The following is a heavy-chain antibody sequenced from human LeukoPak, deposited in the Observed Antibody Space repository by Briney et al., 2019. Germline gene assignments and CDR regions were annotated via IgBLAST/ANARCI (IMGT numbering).Heavy chain of an antibody. J-gene: IGHJ5*02. Sequence: ASVKVSCKASGYTFTSYAMNWVRQAPGQGLEWMGWINTNTGNPTYAQGFTGRFVFSLDTSVSTAYLQISSLKAEDTAVYYCASNVVGAPHARWFDPWGQGTLVTVSS. V-gene: IGHV7-4-1*02. CDR1: GYTFTSYA. CDR3: ASNVVGAPHARWFDP. D-gene: IGHD1-26*01. CDR2: INTNTGNP.